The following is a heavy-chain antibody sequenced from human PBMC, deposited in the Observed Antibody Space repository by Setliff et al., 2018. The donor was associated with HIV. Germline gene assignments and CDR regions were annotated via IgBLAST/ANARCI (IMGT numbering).Heavy chain of an antibody. Sequence: SETLSLTCAVSGASDISYIWWSWVRQPPGKGLEWIGEVYHTGSTNLNPSLKSRVTMSVDTSRNRVSLKLSSVTAADTAVYYCARLTYCGPNCQSVGIGRAAFDIWGQGTRVTVSS. V-gene: IGHV4-4*02. J-gene: IGHJ3*02. CDR3: ARLTYCGPNCQSVGIGRAAFDI. CDR2: VYHTGST. D-gene: IGHD2-21*01. CDR1: GASDISYIW.